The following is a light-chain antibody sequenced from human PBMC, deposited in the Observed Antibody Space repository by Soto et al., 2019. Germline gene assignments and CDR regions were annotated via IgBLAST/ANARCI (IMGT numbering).Light chain of an antibody. J-gene: IGKJ1*01. CDR1: QNISTW. CDR2: DVS. Sequence: DIQMTQSPSTLSASVGDRVTITCRSSQNISTWLAWYQQKSGKAPKLLISDVSNLESGVPSRFSGSGSGTEFSLSIRSLQTDDFATYYCQQYDSYRTFGQGTKVDVK. V-gene: IGKV1-5*01. CDR3: QQYDSYRT.